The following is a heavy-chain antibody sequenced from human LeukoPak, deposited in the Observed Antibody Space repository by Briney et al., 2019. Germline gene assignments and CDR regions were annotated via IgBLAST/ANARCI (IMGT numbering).Heavy chain of an antibody. CDR2: IWSDGTNQ. D-gene: IGHD4-11*01. Sequence: PGGSLRLSCASAGFTFRHYAMHWVRQAPGKGLEWVAVIWSDGTNQYYAASVKGRFTISRDDSDKTVYLQMNSLRPEDTGVYYCAKDAERGFDYSNSLEYWGQGTPVTVST. V-gene: IGHV3-33*06. CDR1: GFTFRHYA. CDR3: AKDAERGFDYSNSLEY. J-gene: IGHJ4*02.